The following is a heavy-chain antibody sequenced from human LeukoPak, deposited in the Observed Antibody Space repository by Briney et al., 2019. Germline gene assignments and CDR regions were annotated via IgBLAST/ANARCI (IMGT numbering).Heavy chain of an antibody. CDR2: INWNGGST. J-gene: IGHJ6*03. CDR1: RFTFDDYG. V-gene: IGHV3-20*04. Sequence: PGGSLRLSCAASRFTFDDYGMSWVRQAPGKGLEWVSGINWNGGSTGYADSVKGRFTISRDNAKNSLYLQMNSLRAEDTALYYCARNNTAMGVYYYYMDVWGKGTTVTVSS. CDR3: ARNNTAMGVYYYYMDV. D-gene: IGHD5-18*01.